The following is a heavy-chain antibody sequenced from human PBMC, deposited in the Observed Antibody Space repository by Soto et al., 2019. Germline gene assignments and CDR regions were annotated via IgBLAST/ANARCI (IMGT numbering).Heavy chain of an antibody. Sequence: PSETLSLTCAVSGGSISSSNWWSWVRQPPGKGLEWIGEIYHIGSTNYNPSLKSRVTISVDKSKNQFSLKLSSVTAADTAVYYCARGQGTRENWFDPWGQGTLVTVPS. D-gene: IGHD3-10*01. V-gene: IGHV4-4*02. CDR2: IYHIGST. J-gene: IGHJ5*02. CDR1: GGSISSSNW. CDR3: ARGQGTRENWFDP.